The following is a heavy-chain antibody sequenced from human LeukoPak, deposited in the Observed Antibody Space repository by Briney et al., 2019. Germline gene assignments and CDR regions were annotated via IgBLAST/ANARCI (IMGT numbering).Heavy chain of an antibody. CDR1: GGTFSSYA. Sequence: ASVKVSCKASGGTFSSYAISWVRQATGQGLEWMGRIIPILGIANYAQKFQGRVTITADKSTSTAYMELSSLRSEDTAVYYCAREEGYGYGYYYGMDVWGQGTTVTVSS. CDR3: AREEGYGYGYYYGMDV. CDR2: IIPILGIA. J-gene: IGHJ6*02. D-gene: IGHD5-18*01. V-gene: IGHV1-69*04.